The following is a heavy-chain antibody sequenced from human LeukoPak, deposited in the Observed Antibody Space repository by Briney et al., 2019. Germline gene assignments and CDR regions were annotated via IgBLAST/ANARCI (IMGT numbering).Heavy chain of an antibody. Sequence: SETLSLTCTVSGGSISSYYWSWIRQPPGKGLEWIGYIYYSGSTNYNPSLKSRVTMSVDTSKNQFSLKLSSVTAADTAVYYCARVGYDFWSGYYTDWGQGTLVTVSS. J-gene: IGHJ4*02. CDR2: IYYSGST. D-gene: IGHD3-3*01. V-gene: IGHV4-59*12. CDR3: ARVGYDFWSGYYTD. CDR1: GGSISSYY.